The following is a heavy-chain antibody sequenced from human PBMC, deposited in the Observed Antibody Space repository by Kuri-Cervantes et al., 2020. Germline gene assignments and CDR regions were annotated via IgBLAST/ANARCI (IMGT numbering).Heavy chain of an antibody. CDR2: ISYDGSNK. V-gene: IGHV3-30*03. Sequence: LSLTCAASGFTFSSYGMHWVRQAPGKGLEWVAVISYDGSNKYYADSVKGRFTISRDNSKNTLYLQMNSLRAEDTAVYYCVRDYQNFWGQGTLVTVSS. CDR3: VRDYQNF. CDR1: GFTFSSYG. J-gene: IGHJ4*02. D-gene: IGHD2-2*01.